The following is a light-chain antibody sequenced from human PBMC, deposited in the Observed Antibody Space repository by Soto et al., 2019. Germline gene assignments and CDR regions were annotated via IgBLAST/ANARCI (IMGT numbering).Light chain of an antibody. V-gene: IGKV3-11*01. CDR1: QSVSID. CDR3: QHRHN. Sequence: EVVLTQSPATLSLSPGDRATLSCRASQSVSIDFAWYQQKPGQAPRLLIYDASNRATGIPARFSGSGSGTDFTLTISSLAAEDFAVYYCQHRHNFGPGTKVDIK. CDR2: DAS. J-gene: IGKJ3*01.